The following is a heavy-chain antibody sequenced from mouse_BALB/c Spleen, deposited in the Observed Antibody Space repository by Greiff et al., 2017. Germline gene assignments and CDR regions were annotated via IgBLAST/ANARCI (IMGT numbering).Heavy chain of an antibody. CDR2: IYPGSGST. CDR3: ASYGYYAMDY. CDR1: GYNFTSYW. Sequence: QVQLQQPGAELVKPGTSVKLSCKASGYNFTSYWINWVKLRPGQGLEWIGDIYPGSGSTNYNEKFKSKATLTVDTSSSTAYMQLSSLASEDSALCYCASYGYYAMDYWGQGTSVTVSS. V-gene: IGHV1-55*01. D-gene: IGHD2-10*02. J-gene: IGHJ4*01.